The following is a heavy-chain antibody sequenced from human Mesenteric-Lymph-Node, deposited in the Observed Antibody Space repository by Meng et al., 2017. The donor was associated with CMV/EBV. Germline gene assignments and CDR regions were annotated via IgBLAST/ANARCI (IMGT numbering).Heavy chain of an antibody. J-gene: IGHJ6*02. CDR1: GLTVSSNY. CDR3: ARDYSNVMIRGREVTYTYYYGMDV. CDR2: IYSGGAT. Sequence: ETLSLTCAASGLTVSSNYMSWVRQAPGKGLEWVSIIYSGGATYYADSVKGRFTISRDNSKNTLYLQMNSLRAEDTAVYYCARDYSNVMIRGREVTYTYYYGMDVWGQGTTVTVSS. V-gene: IGHV3-66*02. D-gene: IGHD3-10*01.